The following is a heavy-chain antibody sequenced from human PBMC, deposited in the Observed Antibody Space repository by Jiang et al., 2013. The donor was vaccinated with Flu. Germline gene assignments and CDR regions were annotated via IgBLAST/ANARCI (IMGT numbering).Heavy chain of an antibody. CDR1: GFTFSSYA. D-gene: IGHD3-22*01. V-gene: IGHV3-30-3*01. CDR2: ISYDGSNK. J-gene: IGHJ5*02. Sequence: VQLVESGGGVVQPGRSLRLSCAASGFTFSSYAMHWVRQAPGKGLEWVAVISYDGSNKYYADSVKGRFTISRDNSKNTLYLQMNSLRAEDTAVYYCARGRRITMIVEAWGQGTLVTVSS. CDR3: ARGRRITMIVEA.